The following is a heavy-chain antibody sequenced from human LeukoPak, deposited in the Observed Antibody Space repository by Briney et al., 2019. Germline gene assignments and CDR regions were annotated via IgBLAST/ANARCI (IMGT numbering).Heavy chain of an antibody. CDR2: IYPGDSET. CDR1: GYGFTTYW. V-gene: IGHV5-51*01. D-gene: IGHD6-13*01. Sequence: GESLKISCKIGGYGFTTYWIGWVRLMSGEGLEWMGIIYPGDSETRYSPSFQGQVTMLVDKSISTAYLQWSSLKPSDTAMYYCARRVAAGTMGFGWFDPWGQGTLVTVSS. CDR3: ARRVAAGTMGFGWFDP. J-gene: IGHJ5*02.